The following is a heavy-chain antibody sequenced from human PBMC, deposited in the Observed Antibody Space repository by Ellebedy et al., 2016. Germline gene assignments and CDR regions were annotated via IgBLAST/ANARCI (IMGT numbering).Heavy chain of an antibody. CDR2: INPNSGGT. CDR1: GYTFTGYY. D-gene: IGHD3-10*01. Sequence: ASVKVSCKASGYTFTGYYMHWVRQAPGQGLEWMGWINPNSGGTNYAQKFQGWVTMTRDTSISTAYMELSRLRSDDTAVYYCAREVHGSGSYYNGLDYWGQGTLVTVSS. V-gene: IGHV1-2*04. J-gene: IGHJ4*02. CDR3: AREVHGSGSYYNGLDY.